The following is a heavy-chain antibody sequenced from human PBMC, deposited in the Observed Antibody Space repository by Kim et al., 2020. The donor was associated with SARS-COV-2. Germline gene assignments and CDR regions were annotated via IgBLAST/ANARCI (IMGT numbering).Heavy chain of an antibody. CDR2: INHSGST. V-gene: IGHV4-34*01. CDR1: GGSFSGYY. CDR3: ARQTYGATDWFDP. Sequence: SETLSLTCAVYGGSFSGYYWSWIRQPPGKGLEWIGEINHSGSTNYNPSLKSRVTISVDTSKNQFSLKLSSVTAADTAVYYCARQTYGATDWFDPWGQGTLVTVSS. J-gene: IGHJ5*02. D-gene: IGHD4-17*01.